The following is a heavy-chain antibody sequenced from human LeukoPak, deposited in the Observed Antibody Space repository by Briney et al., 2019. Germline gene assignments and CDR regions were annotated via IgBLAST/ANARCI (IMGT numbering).Heavy chain of an antibody. CDR3: ARGRLDWSRNYRGFFDY. CDR1: RGSISSYY. Sequence: AETLSLTCRLCRGSISSYYWSGIGEAPGKGREGIGYLYYSGVAKYTPALENQVTILVDTSKNQLSLKQHTAPPADTAMSHCARGRLDWSRNYRGFFDYPGQGTLVTVPS. V-gene: IGHV4-59*01. D-gene: IGHD3-3*01. CDR2: LYYSGVA. J-gene: IGHJ4*02.